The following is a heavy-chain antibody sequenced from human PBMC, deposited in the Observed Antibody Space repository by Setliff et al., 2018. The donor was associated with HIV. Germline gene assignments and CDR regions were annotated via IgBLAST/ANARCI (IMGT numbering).Heavy chain of an antibody. D-gene: IGHD2-2*01. CDR2: IIPISGT. V-gene: IGHV1-69*05. CDR1: GGTFSNYG. CDR3: ARDFGGYCSSMSCPGLFDP. J-gene: IGHJ5*02. Sequence: SVKVSCKASGGTFSNYGMSWVRQAPGQGLEWMGGIIPISGTNYAQKFQGRVTITTDESTSTAYMELSGLRSEDTAVYYCARDFGGYCSSMSCPGLFDPWGQGTLVTVSS.